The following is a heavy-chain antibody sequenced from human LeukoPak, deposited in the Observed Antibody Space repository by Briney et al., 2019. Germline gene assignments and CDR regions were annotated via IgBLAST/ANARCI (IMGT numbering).Heavy chain of an antibody. CDR2: IRSDGMET. J-gene: IGHJ3*02. CDR3: TRVMTGYYVALDI. V-gene: IGHV3-74*01. Sequence: QSGGSLRLSCAASGLTFSNYWIHRVRQAPGKGLVWISRIRSDGMETSYADSVKGRFTMSRDNAKNTLFLQLNSLRAEDTAVYYCTRVMTGYYVALDIWGQGTMVTVSS. CDR1: GLTFSNYW. D-gene: IGHD3-9*01.